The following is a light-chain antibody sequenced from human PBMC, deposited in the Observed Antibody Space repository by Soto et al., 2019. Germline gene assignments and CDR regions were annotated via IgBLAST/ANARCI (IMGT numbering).Light chain of an antibody. Sequence: EIEMTQSPATLSLSPGERATLSCRASQRITTVAWYQQKPGQAPRLLIYGLSIRAPGVPARFSVSGSGTEFTLTISSLQSEDFAVYFCQQYYDCPTFGQGTRVEVK. CDR2: GLS. V-gene: IGKV3-15*01. CDR3: QQYYDCPT. J-gene: IGKJ1*01. CDR1: QRITT.